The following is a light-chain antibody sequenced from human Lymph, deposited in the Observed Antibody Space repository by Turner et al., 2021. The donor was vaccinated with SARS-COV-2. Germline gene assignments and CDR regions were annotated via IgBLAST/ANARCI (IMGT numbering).Light chain of an antibody. CDR3: QQFSKLPWT. CDR2: YTS. J-gene: IGKJ1*01. CDR1: QGISNY. Sequence: DIQMTQTTSSLSASLGDRVTISCSASQGISNYLNWYQQKPDETIKLLIYYTSSLHSGVPSRFSGSGSGTDYSLTISNLEPEDIATYYCQQFSKLPWTFGGGTKLEIK. V-gene: IGKV1-27*01.